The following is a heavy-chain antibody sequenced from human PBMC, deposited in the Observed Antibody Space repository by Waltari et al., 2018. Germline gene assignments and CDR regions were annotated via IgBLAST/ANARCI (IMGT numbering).Heavy chain of an antibody. CDR1: GYSISSGYY. D-gene: IGHD5-18*01. V-gene: IGHV4-38-2*02. CDR3: ARDPEKAAMEYYFDY. J-gene: IGHJ4*02. Sequence: QVQLQESGPGLVKPSETLSLTCAVSGYSISSGYYWGWIRQPPGKGLEWIGSIYHSGGTYYNPSLKSRVTISVDTPKNQFSLKLSSVTAADTAVYYCARDPEKAAMEYYFDYWGQGTLVTVSS. CDR2: IYHSGGT.